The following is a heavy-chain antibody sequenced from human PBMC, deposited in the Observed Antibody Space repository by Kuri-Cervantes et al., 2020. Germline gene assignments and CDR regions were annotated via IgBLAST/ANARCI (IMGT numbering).Heavy chain of an antibody. CDR1: GGSISSGGYY. V-gene: IGHV4-39*01. CDR2: IYYSGST. Sequence: GSLRLSCTVSGGSISSGGYYWSWIRQHPGKGQEWIGYIYYSGSTYYNPSLKSRVTISVDTSKNQFSLKLSSVTAADTAVYYCARLGITGTAGLFDYWGQGTLVTVSS. J-gene: IGHJ4*02. CDR3: ARLGITGTAGLFDY. D-gene: IGHD1-20*01.